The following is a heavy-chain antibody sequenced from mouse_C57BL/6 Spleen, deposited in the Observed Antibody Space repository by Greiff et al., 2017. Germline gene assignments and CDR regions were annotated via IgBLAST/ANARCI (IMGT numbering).Heavy chain of an antibody. Sequence: DVKLVESGGGLVQPGGSLKLSCAASGFTFSDYGMAWVRQAPRKGPEWVAFISNLAYSIYYADTVTGRFTISRENAKNTLYLEMSSLRSEDTAMYYCARLGDGSSYWYFDVWGTGTTVTVSS. CDR3: ARLGDGSSYWYFDV. CDR1: GFTFSDYG. J-gene: IGHJ1*03. V-gene: IGHV5-15*01. CDR2: ISNLAYSI. D-gene: IGHD1-1*01.